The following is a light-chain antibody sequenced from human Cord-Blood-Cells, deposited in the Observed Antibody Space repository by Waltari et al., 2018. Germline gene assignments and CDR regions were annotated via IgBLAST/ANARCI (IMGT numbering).Light chain of an antibody. J-gene: IGLJ2*01. CDR1: SSNIGSNT. CDR2: SNN. V-gene: IGLV1-44*01. CDR3: AAWDDSLNGVV. Sequence: QSVLTQPPSASGTPGQRVTISCSGSSSNIGSNTVNWNQQLPGTAPKLLIYSNNQRPSGVPDRCSGSKSGTSASLAISGLQSEDEADYYCAAWDDSLNGVVFGGGTKLTVL.